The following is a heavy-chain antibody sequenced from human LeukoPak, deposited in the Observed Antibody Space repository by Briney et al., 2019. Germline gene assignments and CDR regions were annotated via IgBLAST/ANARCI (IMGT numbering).Heavy chain of an antibody. Sequence: GASVKVSCKASGYIFTSYAMNWVRQAPGQGLEWMGWINTNTGNPTYAQGFTGRFVFSLDTSVSTAYLQISTLEGEDTAVYYCARGGGHTAFDYWGQGTLVTVSS. CDR1: GYIFTSYA. CDR3: ARGGGHTAFDY. CDR2: INTNTGNP. D-gene: IGHD5-12*01. V-gene: IGHV7-4-1*02. J-gene: IGHJ4*02.